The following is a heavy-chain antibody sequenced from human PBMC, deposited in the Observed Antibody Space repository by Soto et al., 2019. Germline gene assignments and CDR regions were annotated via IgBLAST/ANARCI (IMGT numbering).Heavy chain of an antibody. D-gene: IGHD2-15*01. CDR2: ITDSGTGT. J-gene: IGHJ4*02. Sequence: GGSLRLSCGASGFTFSSCVMSWVRQAPGKGLEWVSCITDSGTGTYYADSVKGRFTISRDNSKNTMYLQMNNLRAEDTGVYYCAKGLINDRCYAADWGQGTLVTVSS. V-gene: IGHV3-23*01. CDR1: GFTFSSCV. CDR3: AKGLINDRCYAAD.